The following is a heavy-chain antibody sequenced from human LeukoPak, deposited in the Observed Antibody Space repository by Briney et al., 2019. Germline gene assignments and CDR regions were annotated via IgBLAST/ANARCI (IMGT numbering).Heavy chain of an antibody. CDR2: IYTSGST. CDR3: ARVILKPHYFDY. CDR1: GGSISSYY. Sequence: SETLSLTCTVSGGSISSYYWSWIRQPPGKGLEWIGYIYTSGSTNYNPSLKSRVTISVDTSKNQFSLKLSSVTAADTAVYYCARVILKPHYFDYWGQGTLVTVSS. D-gene: IGHD2-15*01. J-gene: IGHJ4*02. V-gene: IGHV4-4*09.